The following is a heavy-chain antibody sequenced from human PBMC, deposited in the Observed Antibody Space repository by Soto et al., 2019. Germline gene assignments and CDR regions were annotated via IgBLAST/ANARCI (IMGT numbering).Heavy chain of an antibody. D-gene: IGHD6-13*01. Sequence: SETLSLTCTVSGGSISSGGYYWSWIRQHPGKGLEWIGYIYYSGSTYYNPSLKSRVTISVDTSKNQFSLKLSSVTAADTAVYYCARVSIAAAGNLYGGKGTLVTVSS. CDR2: IYYSGST. J-gene: IGHJ4*02. CDR3: ARVSIAAAGNLY. CDR1: GGSISSGGYY. V-gene: IGHV4-31*03.